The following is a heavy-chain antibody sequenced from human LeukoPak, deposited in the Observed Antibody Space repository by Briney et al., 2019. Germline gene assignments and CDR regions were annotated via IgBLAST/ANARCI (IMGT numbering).Heavy chain of an antibody. J-gene: IGHJ6*02. V-gene: IGHV4-39*01. CDR1: GGSISSSSYY. CDR2: IYYSGST. CDR3: ARHEPTPPYPYYYYGVDV. Sequence: SETLSLTCTVSGGSISSSSYYWGWIRQPPGKGLEWIGSIYYSGSTYYNPSLKSRVTISVDTSKNQFSLKLSSVTAADTAVYYCARHEPTPPYPYYYYGVDVWGQGTTVTVSS.